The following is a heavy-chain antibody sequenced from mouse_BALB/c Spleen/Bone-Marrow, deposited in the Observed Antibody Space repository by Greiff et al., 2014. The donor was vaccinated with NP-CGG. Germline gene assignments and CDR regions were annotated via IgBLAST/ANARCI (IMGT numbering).Heavy chain of an antibody. CDR2: ISSGSSTI. CDR1: GFTFSSFG. D-gene: IGHD2-4*01. J-gene: IGHJ4*01. V-gene: IGHV5-17*02. Sequence: EVHLVESGGGLVQPGGSRKVSCAASGFTFSSFGMHWVRQAPEKGLEWVAYISSGSSTIYYADTVKGRFTISRDNPKNTLFLQMTSLRSEDTAMYYCARSTIITTGYYYAMDYWGQGTSVTVSS. CDR3: ARSTIITTGYYYAMDY.